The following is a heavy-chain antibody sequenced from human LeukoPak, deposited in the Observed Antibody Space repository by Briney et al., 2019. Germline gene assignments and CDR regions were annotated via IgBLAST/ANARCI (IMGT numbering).Heavy chain of an antibody. J-gene: IGHJ3*02. CDR1: GYTFTSYY. CDR3: ARVLEESSGYDYGAFDI. Sequence: ASVKVSCKASGYTFTSYYMHWVRQAPGQGLEWMGIINPSGGSTSYAQKFQGRVTMTRDTSTSTVYMELSSLRSEDTAVYYCARVLEESSGYDYGAFDIWGQGTMVTVSS. V-gene: IGHV1-46*01. CDR2: INPSGGST. D-gene: IGHD5-12*01.